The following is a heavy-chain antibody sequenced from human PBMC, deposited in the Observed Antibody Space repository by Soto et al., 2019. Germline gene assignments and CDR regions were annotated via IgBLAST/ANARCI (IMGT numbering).Heavy chain of an antibody. CDR3: ARVYSSSSVFDY. J-gene: IGHJ4*02. CDR2: ISYDGSNK. D-gene: IGHD6-6*01. V-gene: IGHV3-30-3*01. Sequence: QVQLVESGGGVVQPGRSLRLSCAASGFTFSSYAMHWVRQAPGKGLEWVAVISYDGSNKYYADSVKGRFTISRDNSKNTLYRQMNSLRAEDTAVYYCARVYSSSSVFDYCGQGTLVTVSS. CDR1: GFTFSSYA.